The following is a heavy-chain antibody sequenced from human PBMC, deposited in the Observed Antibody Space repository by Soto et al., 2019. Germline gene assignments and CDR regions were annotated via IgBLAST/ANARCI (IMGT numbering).Heavy chain of an antibody. CDR1: GFTFSSYG. J-gene: IGHJ4*02. CDR2: IWYDGSNK. CDR3: ARDLTSGSYYLRGDFDY. D-gene: IGHD3-10*01. V-gene: IGHV3-33*01. Sequence: GGSLRLSCAASGFTFSSYGMHWVRQAPGKGLEWVAVIWYDGSNKYYADSVKGRFTISRDNSKNTLYLQMNSLRAEDTAVYYCARDLTSGSYYLRGDFDYWGQGTLVTVSS.